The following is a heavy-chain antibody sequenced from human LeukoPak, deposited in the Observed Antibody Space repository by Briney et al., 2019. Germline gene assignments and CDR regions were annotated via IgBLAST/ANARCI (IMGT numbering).Heavy chain of an antibody. Sequence: PSETLSLTCVVSGGSINNNKWWSWVRQPPGKGLGWIGVVYYSGGTNYNPSLKSRVTMSVDKSKNQFSLKLNSVTAPDTAVYYCTRGEPGYNSGWSMDVWGQGTTVTVSS. CDR2: VYYSGGT. J-gene: IGHJ6*02. V-gene: IGHV4-4*02. CDR1: GGSINNNKW. D-gene: IGHD6-19*01. CDR3: TRGEPGYNSGWSMDV.